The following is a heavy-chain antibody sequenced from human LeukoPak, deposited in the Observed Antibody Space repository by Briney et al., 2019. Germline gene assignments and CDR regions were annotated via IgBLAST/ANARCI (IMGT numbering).Heavy chain of an antibody. CDR3: AKDFIAISEWEPLGY. CDR2: ILGSGGGDTT. Sequence: SGGSLRLSCAASGFTFASYAMSWVRLAPGKGLEWVSSILGSGGGDTTYYADSVQGRFTISRDNSKNTLFLQMYSLRAEDTAVYYCAKDFIAISEWEPLGYWGQGTLVTVSS. J-gene: IGHJ4*02. V-gene: IGHV3-23*01. CDR1: GFTFASYA. D-gene: IGHD1-26*01.